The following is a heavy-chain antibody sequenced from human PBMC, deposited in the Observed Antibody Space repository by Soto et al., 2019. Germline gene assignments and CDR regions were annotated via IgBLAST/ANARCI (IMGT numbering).Heavy chain of an antibody. V-gene: IGHV3-21*01. CDR2: ISSSSSYI. CDR3: ARDLPHYDFWSGYRDTYDY. CDR1: GFTFSSYS. Sequence: PGGSLRLSCAASGFTFSSYSMNWVRQAPGKGLEWVSSISSSSSYIYYADSVKGRFTISRDNAKNSLYLQMNSLRAEDTAVYYCARDLPHYDFWSGYRDTYDYWGQGTLVTVSS. D-gene: IGHD3-3*01. J-gene: IGHJ4*02.